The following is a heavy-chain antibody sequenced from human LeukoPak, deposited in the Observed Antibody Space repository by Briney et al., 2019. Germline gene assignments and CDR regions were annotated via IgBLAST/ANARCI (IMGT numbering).Heavy chain of an antibody. V-gene: IGHV3-15*01. CDR1: GFTFSNAW. CDR2: IKSKTDGGTI. CDR3: TTARYYYDSSGYYIEYFQH. Sequence: GGSLRLSCAASGFTFSNAWMSWVRQAPGKGLEWVGRIKSKTDGGTIDYAAPVKGRFTISRDDSKNTLYLQMNSLKTEDTAVYYCTTARYYYDSSGYYIEYFQHWGQGTLVTVSS. D-gene: IGHD3-22*01. J-gene: IGHJ1*01.